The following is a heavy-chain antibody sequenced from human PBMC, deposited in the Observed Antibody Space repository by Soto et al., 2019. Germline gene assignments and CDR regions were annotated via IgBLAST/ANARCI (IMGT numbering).Heavy chain of an antibody. Sequence: GGSLRLCSAASGFTVSRFGMHLVRHAPGKGLEWLAVMSYDESKRLNADSVKGRVTNCRDNSKNTRYLQMNGRRPEDTAVYYCAKGLYGSETYTYDCGMGVWSQGTTVTVSS. D-gene: IGHD3-10*01. CDR3: AKGLYGSETYTYDCGMGV. V-gene: IGHV3-30*18. J-gene: IGHJ6*02. CDR1: GFTVSRFG. CDR2: MSYDESKR.